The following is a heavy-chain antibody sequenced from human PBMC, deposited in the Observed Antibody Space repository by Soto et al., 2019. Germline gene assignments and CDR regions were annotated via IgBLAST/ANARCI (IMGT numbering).Heavy chain of an antibody. CDR2: IYYSGST. Sequence: QLQLQESGPGLVKPSETLSLTCTVSGGSISSRSHYWGWIRQPPGKGLEWIGSIYYSGSTYYNPSLKSRVTISVDTSKNRFSLKLSSVTAADTAVYYCASFYDYVHTFDYWGQGTLVTVSS. D-gene: IGHD3-16*01. J-gene: IGHJ4*02. CDR3: ASFYDYVHTFDY. CDR1: GGSISSRSHY. V-gene: IGHV4-39*01.